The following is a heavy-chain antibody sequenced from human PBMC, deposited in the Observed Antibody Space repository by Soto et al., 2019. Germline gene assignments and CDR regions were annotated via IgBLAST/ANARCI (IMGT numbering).Heavy chain of an antibody. CDR1: GYTFTNHG. V-gene: IGHV1-3*01. Sequence: ASVKVSCKASGYTFTNHGIHWVRQAPGQSLEWMGWINAAKGNTKYSQNFQGRVTITRDTSATIVYMELSSLRSEDTAVYYCAKERSSGWSFDYWGQGTLVTVSS. CDR3: AKERSSGWSFDY. CDR2: INAAKGNT. D-gene: IGHD6-19*01. J-gene: IGHJ4*02.